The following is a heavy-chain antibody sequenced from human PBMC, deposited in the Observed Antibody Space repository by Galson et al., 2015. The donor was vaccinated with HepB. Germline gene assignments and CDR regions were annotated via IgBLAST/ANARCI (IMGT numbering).Heavy chain of an antibody. CDR2: ISSSGGSI. D-gene: IGHD2-2*02. Sequence: SLRLSCAASGFAFSSYGMSWVRQAPGKGPEWVSVISSSGGSIYYADSVKGRFTISRDNSENTLYLQMNSLRAEDTAVYYCAKPYCTTTSCYRKALDCWGHGTLVTVSS. V-gene: IGHV3-23*01. CDR3: AKPYCTTTSCYRKALDC. CDR1: GFAFSSYG. J-gene: IGHJ5*01.